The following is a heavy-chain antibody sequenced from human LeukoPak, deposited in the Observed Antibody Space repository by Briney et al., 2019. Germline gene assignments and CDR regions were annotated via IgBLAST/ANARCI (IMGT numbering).Heavy chain of an antibody. V-gene: IGHV3-21*01. Sequence: KTGGSLRLSCAASGFTFSSYSMNWVRQAPGKGLEWVSSISSSSSYIYYAGSVKGRFTISRDNAKNSLYLQMNSLRAEDTAVYYCARDQGGYSGYVDAFDIWGQGTMVTVSS. CDR1: GFTFSSYS. J-gene: IGHJ3*02. D-gene: IGHD5-12*01. CDR2: ISSSSSYI. CDR3: ARDQGGYSGYVDAFDI.